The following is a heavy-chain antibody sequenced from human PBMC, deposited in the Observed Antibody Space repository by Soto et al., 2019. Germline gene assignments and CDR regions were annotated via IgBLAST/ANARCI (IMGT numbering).Heavy chain of an antibody. CDR2: IYWDDDE. D-gene: IGHD1-20*01. V-gene: IGHV2-5*02. J-gene: IGHJ4*02. CDR3: AKSRNRITEDAQVGDFDY. CDR1: GFSLNTDGVG. Sequence: QITLKESGPTLVKPTQTLTLTCSFSGFSLNTDGVGVGWVRQPPGEALEWLALIYWDDDERYNPSLTTSLTTTNDTSKKQVVLTLTNMDPVDTATYDCAKSRNRITEDAQVGDFDYWGQGTLVTVSS.